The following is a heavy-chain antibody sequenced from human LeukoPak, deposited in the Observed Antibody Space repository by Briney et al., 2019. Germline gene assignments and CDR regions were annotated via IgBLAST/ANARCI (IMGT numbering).Heavy chain of an antibody. D-gene: IGHD3/OR15-3a*01. J-gene: IGHJ4*02. Sequence: PGGSLRLSCAASGFTFSSYAMSWVRRAPGKGLEWVSAISGSGGSTYYADSVKGRFTISRDNAKNSLYLQMNSLRAEDTAVYYCARTGDYFDYWGQGTLVTVSS. CDR1: GFTFSSYA. CDR3: ARTGDYFDY. CDR2: ISGSGGST. V-gene: IGHV3-23*01.